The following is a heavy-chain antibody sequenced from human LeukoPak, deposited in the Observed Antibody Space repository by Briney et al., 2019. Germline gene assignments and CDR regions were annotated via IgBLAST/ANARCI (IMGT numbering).Heavy chain of an antibody. Sequence: PGGSLRLSCAASGFTFSTYTMNWVRQAPGKGLEWVSSISSSSSYIYYADSVKGRFTISRDNAKNSLYLQMNSLRAEDTAVYYCARDPGAYYDFWSGYYGWGQGTLVTVSS. CDR2: ISSSSSYI. CDR3: ARDPGAYYDFWSGYYG. D-gene: IGHD3-3*01. V-gene: IGHV3-21*03. J-gene: IGHJ4*02. CDR1: GFTFSTYT.